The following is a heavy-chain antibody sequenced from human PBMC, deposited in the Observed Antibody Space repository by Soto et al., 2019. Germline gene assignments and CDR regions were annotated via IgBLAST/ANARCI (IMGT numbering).Heavy chain of an antibody. Sequence: PGGSLRLSCAASGFTFSAYYMSWIRQAPGKGLEWVSYISDSGSLTHYGDSVKGRFTTSRENAKASLYLQMDSLRAEETAIYYCAGALVLGVGALSQWGQGTLVTVSS. D-gene: IGHD1-26*01. CDR3: AGALVLGVGALSQ. V-gene: IGHV3-11*01. CDR2: ISDSGSLT. CDR1: GFTFSAYY. J-gene: IGHJ4*02.